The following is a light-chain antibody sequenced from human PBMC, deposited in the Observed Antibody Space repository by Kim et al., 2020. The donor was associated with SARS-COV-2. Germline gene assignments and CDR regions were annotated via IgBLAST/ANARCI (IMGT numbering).Light chain of an antibody. CDR2: DAS. Sequence: SPGERATLSCRASQNIDTYLAWYQQRPGQAPRLLVYDASNRATGVPDRFSGSGSGTDFTLTISSLEPEDFSLYYCQQRNSWPPAVTFGGGTNLEIK. V-gene: IGKV3-11*01. J-gene: IGKJ4*01. CDR3: QQRNSWPPAVT. CDR1: QNIDTY.